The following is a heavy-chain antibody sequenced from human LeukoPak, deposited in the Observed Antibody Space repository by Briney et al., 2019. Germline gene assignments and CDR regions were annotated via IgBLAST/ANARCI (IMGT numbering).Heavy chain of an antibody. CDR3: ARGRFYYDSGTPNGGWFDP. Sequence: SQTLSLTCTVSGGSISSGGYYWSWIRQHPGKGLEWIGYIYHSGSTYSNPSLKSRVTISVDTSKNQFSLKLSSVTAADTAVYHCARGRFYYDSGTPNGGWFDPWGQGTLVTVSS. D-gene: IGHD3-10*01. CDR2: IYHSGST. V-gene: IGHV4-31*03. CDR1: GGSISSGGYY. J-gene: IGHJ5*02.